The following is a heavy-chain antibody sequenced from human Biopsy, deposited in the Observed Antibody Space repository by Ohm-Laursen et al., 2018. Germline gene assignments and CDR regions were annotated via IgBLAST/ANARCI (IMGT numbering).Heavy chain of an antibody. CDR1: GGSISSYY. Sequence: SETLSLTCPVSGGSISSYYWTWIRQPPGKGLEWIGDVYYSVSTNRNPSLKSRVTILVDTSKNQFSLKLNSVTAADTAVYYCGRREVVITHDAFDTWGQGTMVTVSS. J-gene: IGHJ3*02. V-gene: IGHV4-59*08. CDR2: VYYSVST. CDR3: GRREVVITHDAFDT. D-gene: IGHD3-22*01.